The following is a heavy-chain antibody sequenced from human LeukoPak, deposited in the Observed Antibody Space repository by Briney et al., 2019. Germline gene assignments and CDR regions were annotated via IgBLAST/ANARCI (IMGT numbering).Heavy chain of an antibody. CDR2: ISYSGNT. CDR3: ARGWYDGSYRFDY. J-gene: IGHJ4*02. Sequence: KPSETLSLTCTVSGGSIISYYWSWIRQPPGEGLEWIGYISYSGNTNYNPSLKSRVTILVDTSKNQFSLKLSSVTAADTAVYYCARGWYDGSYRFDYWGQGTLVTVSS. V-gene: IGHV4-59*01. D-gene: IGHD1-26*01. CDR1: GGSIISYY.